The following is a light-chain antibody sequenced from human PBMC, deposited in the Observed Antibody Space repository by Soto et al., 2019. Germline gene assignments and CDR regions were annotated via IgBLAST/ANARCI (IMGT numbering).Light chain of an antibody. CDR1: SSDVGAYNY. CDR2: EVR. J-gene: IGLJ3*02. CDR3: SSYTSSSTWV. V-gene: IGLV2-14*01. Sequence: SVLTQPASVSGSPGQSITISCTGTSSDVGAYNYVSWYQQHPGKAPKLMIYEVRNRPSGVSDRFSGSRSGNTASLTISGLQAEDESDYYRSSYTSSSTWVFGGGTKLTVL.